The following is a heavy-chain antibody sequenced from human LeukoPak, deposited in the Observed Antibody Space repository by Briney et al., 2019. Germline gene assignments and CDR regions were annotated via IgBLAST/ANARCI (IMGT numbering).Heavy chain of an antibody. CDR2: ISAYNGNT. Sequence: ASVKASCKASGYTFTYYGLNWVRQAPGQGLEWVGWISAYNGNTNYAQKLQDRVTMTTDASTSTAYLELRSLRSDGTAVYYCARDRTAVPAAGSDSWGQGTLVTVSS. CDR1: GYTFTYYG. CDR3: ARDRTAVPAAGSDS. D-gene: IGHD2-2*01. J-gene: IGHJ5*01. V-gene: IGHV1-18*01.